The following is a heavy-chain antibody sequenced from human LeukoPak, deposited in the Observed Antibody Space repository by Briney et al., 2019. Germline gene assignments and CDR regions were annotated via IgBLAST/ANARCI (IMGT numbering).Heavy chain of an antibody. CDR2: INPEGSEK. D-gene: IGHD5-18*01. CDR3: ARDLAYSRLDY. J-gene: IGHJ4*02. Sequence: GGSLRLSCAVSGLTFSSSWMDWVRQAPGKGLEWVASINPEGSEKYSAGSVKGRFTISRDNAKCSLYLQMDSLRVEDTAFYYCARDLAYSRLDYWGQGVLVTVSS. CDR1: GLTFSSSW. V-gene: IGHV3-7*01.